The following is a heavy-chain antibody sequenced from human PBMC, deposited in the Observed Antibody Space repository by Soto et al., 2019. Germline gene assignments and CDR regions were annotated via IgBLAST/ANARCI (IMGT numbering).Heavy chain of an antibody. Sequence: QITLKESGPTLVKPTQTLTLTCTFSGFSLSTSGVGVGWIRQPPGKALEWLALIYWNDDKRYSPSLKSRLTSNKDTSKNQVVLTMTPMDPVDTATYYCAHGESYCSSTSCYVDYYYGMDVWGQGTTVTVSS. CDR2: IYWNDDK. D-gene: IGHD2-2*01. CDR3: AHGESYCSSTSCYVDYYYGMDV. CDR1: GFSLSTSGVG. J-gene: IGHJ6*02. V-gene: IGHV2-5*01.